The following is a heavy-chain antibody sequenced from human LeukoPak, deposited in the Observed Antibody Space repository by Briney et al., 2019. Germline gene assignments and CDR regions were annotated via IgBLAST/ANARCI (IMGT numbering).Heavy chain of an antibody. V-gene: IGHV6-1*01. CDR3: ARGGGAFDY. Sequence: SQTLSLTCAISGDSVSSNSTAWTWIRQSPSRGLEWLGRTYCRSKWYNDYAVSVKSRITINPDTSKNQFSLHLNSVTPEDTAVYYCARGGGAFDYWGQGALVTVSS. CDR2: TYCRSKWYN. D-gene: IGHD6-25*01. CDR1: GDSVSSNSTA. J-gene: IGHJ4*02.